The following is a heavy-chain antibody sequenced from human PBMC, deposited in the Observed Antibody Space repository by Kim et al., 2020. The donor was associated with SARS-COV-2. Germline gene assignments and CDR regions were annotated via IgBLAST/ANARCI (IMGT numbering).Heavy chain of an antibody. CDR3: ARDPWCRCWGFTYSYYG. CDR1: GFTFSTCA. CDR2: ISYGGSTK. Sequence: GGSLRLSCAASGFTFSTCAIHWVRQAPGKGLEWVAFISYGGSTKNYADSVKGRFTISRDNSKNTLYLQMNSLRAEDTALYYCARDPWCRCWGFTYSYYG. J-gene: IGHJ6*01. D-gene: IGHD7-27*01. V-gene: IGHV3-30-3*01.